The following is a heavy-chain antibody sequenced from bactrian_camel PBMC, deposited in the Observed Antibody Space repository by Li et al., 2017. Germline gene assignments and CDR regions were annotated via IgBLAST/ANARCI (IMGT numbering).Heavy chain of an antibody. CDR3: CIEGTHRCSGGYCYTGSFDY. D-gene: IGHD2*01. V-gene: IGHV3S1*01. CDR2: IDDDSSTT. J-gene: IGHJ4*01. Sequence: HVQLVESGGGLVQPGGSLRLSCAASGFTFSNYGMIWVRQAPGKGLEYVSAIDDDSSTTRYADSVKDRFTISRDKAKNTLYLQMNSLKSEDTALYYCCIEGTHRCSGGYCYTGSFDYWGQGTQVTVS. CDR1: GFTFSNYG.